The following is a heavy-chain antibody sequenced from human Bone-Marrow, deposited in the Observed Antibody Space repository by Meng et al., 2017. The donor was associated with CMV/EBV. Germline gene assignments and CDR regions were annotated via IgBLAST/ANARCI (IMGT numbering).Heavy chain of an antibody. V-gene: IGHV3-74*03. D-gene: IGHD3-10*01. J-gene: IGHJ6*02. CDR2: INTAGTVT. CDR3: VRDRAYDFEV. Sequence: GGSLRLSCEGSGFTFGDFSMHWVRQAPGKGLVWVSRINTAGTVTTYADSVRGRFTTSRDNAKKTLYIQMNSLRGEDTAVYYCVRDRAYDFEVWGPGTTVTVSS. CDR1: GFTFGDFS.